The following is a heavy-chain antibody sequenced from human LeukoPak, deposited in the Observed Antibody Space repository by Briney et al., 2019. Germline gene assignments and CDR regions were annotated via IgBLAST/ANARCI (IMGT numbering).Heavy chain of an antibody. V-gene: IGHV3-23*01. CDR2: ISGSDGST. Sequence: GGSLRLSCAASGFTFSSYGMSWVRQAPGKGLEWVSAISGSDGSTYYADSVKGRFTISRDNSKNTLYLQMNSLRAEDTALYYCAKDGSYTMVRGALFDYWGQGTLVTVSS. CDR1: GFTFSSYG. D-gene: IGHD3-10*01. J-gene: IGHJ4*02. CDR3: AKDGSYTMVRGALFDY.